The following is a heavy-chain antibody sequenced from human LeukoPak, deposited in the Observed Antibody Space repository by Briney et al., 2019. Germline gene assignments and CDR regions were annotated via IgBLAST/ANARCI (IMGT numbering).Heavy chain of an antibody. CDR1: GFNFNAYG. CDR3: AKDMGSHGSGSYYAFDM. D-gene: IGHD3-10*01. V-gene: IGHV3-30*02. Sequence: GGSLRLSCATSGFNFNAYGMHWVRQAPGKGLEWVAFIRYDGNNKDYADSVKGRFTLSRDSSKNTLYLQMNTLRAEDTAVYYCAKDMGSHGSGSYYAFDMWGQGTMVTVSS. J-gene: IGHJ3*02. CDR2: IRYDGNNK.